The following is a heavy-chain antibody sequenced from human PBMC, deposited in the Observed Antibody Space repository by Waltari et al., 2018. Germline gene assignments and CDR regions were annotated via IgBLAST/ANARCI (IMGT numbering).Heavy chain of an antibody. CDR3: ARTGYGGNALDY. CDR1: GFTFSRYW. J-gene: IGHJ4*02. CDR2: IKEDGSQK. Sequence: EVQLVESGGGLVQPGGSLRLSCGASGFTFSRYWMNWVRQDQGKGLAWVATIKEDGSQKQDADTVKGRFTIARDNTKNSLYLQMNSLRGEDTALYYCARTGYGGNALDYWGRGTQVTV. D-gene: IGHD4-17*01. V-gene: IGHV3-7*01.